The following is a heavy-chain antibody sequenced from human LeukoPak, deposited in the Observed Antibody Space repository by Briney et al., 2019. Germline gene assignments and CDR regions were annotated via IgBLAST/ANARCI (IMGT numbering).Heavy chain of an antibody. J-gene: IGHJ4*02. CDR2: ISGSGGST. Sequence: GGSLRLSCAASGFTFSSYAMSWVRQAPGKGLEWVSSISGSGGSTYYADSVKGRFTISRDNSKNTVYLQMNSLRAEDTAVYYCAKGVDYYYFDYWGQGTLVTDSS. CDR3: AKGVDYYYFDY. CDR1: GFTFSSYA. D-gene: IGHD3-16*01. V-gene: IGHV3-23*01.